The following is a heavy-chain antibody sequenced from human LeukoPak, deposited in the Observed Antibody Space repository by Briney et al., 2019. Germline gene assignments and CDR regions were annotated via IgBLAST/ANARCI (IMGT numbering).Heavy chain of an antibody. CDR2: ISGSGGST. V-gene: IGHV3-23*01. Sequence: GGSPRLSCAAPGFTFSSYAMSWVRQAPGKGLEWVSAISGSGGSTYYADSVKGRFTISRDNSKNTLYLQMNSLRAEDTAVYYCAKDGSYCSSTSCYPKSFDYWGQGTLVTVSS. CDR3: AKDGSYCSSTSCYPKSFDY. D-gene: IGHD2-2*01. CDR1: GFTFSSYA. J-gene: IGHJ4*02.